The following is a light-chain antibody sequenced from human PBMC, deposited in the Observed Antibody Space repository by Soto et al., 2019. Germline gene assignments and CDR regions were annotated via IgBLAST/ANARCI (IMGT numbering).Light chain of an antibody. CDR2: AAS. J-gene: IGKJ4*01. CDR1: QGISSY. Sequence: DIQLTQSPSFLSASVGDRVTITCRASQGISSYLAWYQQKPGKAPKLLIYAASTLQSGVPSRFSGRGSGPEFTLTISSLQPEDFATYYCQQLNSYPFLTFGGGTKVEIK. V-gene: IGKV1-9*01. CDR3: QQLNSYPFLT.